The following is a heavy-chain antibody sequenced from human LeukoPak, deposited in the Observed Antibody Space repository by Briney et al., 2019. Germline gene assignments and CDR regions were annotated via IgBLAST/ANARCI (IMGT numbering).Heavy chain of an antibody. CDR3: ARPQGGRQLWLHFDY. V-gene: IGHV3-23*01. CDR2: FSGSGSST. Sequence: GGSLRLSCAASGFTFSSYAMSWVRQAPGKGLEWVSTFSGSGSSTYYADSVKGRFTISRDNSKNTLYLQLSSLRAEDTAVYYCARPQGGRQLWLHFDYWGQGTLVTVSS. D-gene: IGHD5-18*01. CDR1: GFTFSSYA. J-gene: IGHJ4*02.